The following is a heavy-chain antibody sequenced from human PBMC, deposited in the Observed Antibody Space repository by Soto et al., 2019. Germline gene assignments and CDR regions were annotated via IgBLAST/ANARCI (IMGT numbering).Heavy chain of an antibody. V-gene: IGHV4-59*01. Sequence: SEALSVTCTVSGGSISRYYWSWIRQPPGKGLEWIGYIYYSGSTNYNPSLKSRVTISVDTSKNQFSLKLSSVTAADTAVYYCGRVWGGAFGIWGQGTMVSVSS. J-gene: IGHJ3*02. CDR2: IYYSGST. CDR3: GRVWGGAFGI. CDR1: GGSISRYY. D-gene: IGHD3-10*01.